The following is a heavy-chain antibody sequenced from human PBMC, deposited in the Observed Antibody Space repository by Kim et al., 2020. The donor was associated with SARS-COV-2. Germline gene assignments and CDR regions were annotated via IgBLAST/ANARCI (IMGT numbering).Heavy chain of an antibody. CDR2: IYYSGST. J-gene: IGHJ6*03. V-gene: IGHV4-39*01. Sequence: SETLSLTCTVSGGSISSSSYYWGWIRQPPGKGLEWIGSIYYSGSTYYNPSLKSRVTISVDTSKNQFSLKLSSVTAADTAVYYCARPRFFYGDYPLTPNYYMDVWGKGTTVTVSS. CDR3: ARPRFFYGDYPLTPNYYMDV. D-gene: IGHD4-17*01. CDR1: GGSISSSSYY.